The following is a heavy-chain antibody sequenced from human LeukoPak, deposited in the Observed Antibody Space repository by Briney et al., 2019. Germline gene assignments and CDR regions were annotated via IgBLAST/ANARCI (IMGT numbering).Heavy chain of an antibody. CDR2: ISNSGSST. CDR3: AKAKIRWVIDY. D-gene: IGHD4-23*01. CDR1: GFTFSSYA. V-gene: IGHV3-23*01. J-gene: IGHJ4*02. Sequence: GGSLRLSCAASGFTFSSYAMSWVRQAPGKGLEWVSAISNSGSSTYYADSVKGRFTISRDNSKNTLYLQMNSLRAEDTAIYYCAKAKIRWVIDYWGQGTLVTVSP.